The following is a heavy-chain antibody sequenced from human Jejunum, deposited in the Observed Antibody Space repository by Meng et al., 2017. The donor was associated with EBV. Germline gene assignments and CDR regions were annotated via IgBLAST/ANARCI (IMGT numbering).Heavy chain of an antibody. CDR2: IHTDNGGT. CDR1: GYTFNSYA. CDR3: VKKGTRLTTHGYHFDY. V-gene: IGHV1-3*04. D-gene: IGHD2-15*01. Sequence: QVQLVQSGAGVKEPGASVKVSCKASGYTFNSYAIHWVRQAPGQRLEWMGWIHTDNGGTKYSQEFQDRVTITRDTSASTAYMEISSLRSEDTAVYYCVKKGTRLTTHGYHFDYWGQGTLVTVSS. J-gene: IGHJ4*02.